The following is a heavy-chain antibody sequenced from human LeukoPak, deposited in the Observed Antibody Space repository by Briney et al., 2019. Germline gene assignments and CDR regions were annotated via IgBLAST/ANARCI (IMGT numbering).Heavy chain of an antibody. CDR1: GFTFSSYA. CDR2: ISHSGDRT. D-gene: IGHD7-27*01. Sequence: GGSLRLSCAASGFTFSSYAMSWVRQAPGKGLEWVSVISHSGDRTYYADSVKGRFTISRDNSKNTLYLQMNSLRAEDTAVYYCANNWGCDYWGQGTLVTVSS. V-gene: IGHV3-23*01. CDR3: ANNWGCDY. J-gene: IGHJ4*02.